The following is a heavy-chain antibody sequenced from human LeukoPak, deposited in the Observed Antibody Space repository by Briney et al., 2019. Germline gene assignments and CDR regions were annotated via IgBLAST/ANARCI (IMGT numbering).Heavy chain of an antibody. CDR2: IYYSGST. CDR3: ARSRITMIVGRRGPTDYYYMDV. D-gene: IGHD3-22*01. V-gene: IGHV4-38-2*02. Sequence: PSETLSLTCTVSNYSISSDFYWGWIRQPPGKGLEWIGSIYYSGSTYYNPSLKSRVTISVDTSKNQFSLKVRSVTAADTAVYYCARSRITMIVGRRGPTDYYYMDVWGKGTTVTISS. CDR1: NYSISSDFY. J-gene: IGHJ6*03.